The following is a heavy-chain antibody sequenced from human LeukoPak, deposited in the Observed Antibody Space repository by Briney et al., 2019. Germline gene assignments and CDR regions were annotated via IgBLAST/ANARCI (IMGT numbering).Heavy chain of an antibody. J-gene: IGHJ4*02. V-gene: IGHV3-7*04. Sequence: GGSLRLSCAASGFSFSGYWMSWVRQAPGKGLEWVANIKMDGSEKYYVDSVEGRFTISRDNAKNSLYLQMSSLRAEDTAVYYCARGGSYYFDSWGQGTLVSVSS. CDR3: ARGGSYYFDS. CDR2: IKMDGSEK. CDR1: GFSFSGYW. D-gene: IGHD3-10*01.